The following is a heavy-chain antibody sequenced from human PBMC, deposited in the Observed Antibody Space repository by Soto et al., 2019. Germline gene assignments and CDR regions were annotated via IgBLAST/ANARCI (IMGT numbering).Heavy chain of an antibody. Sequence: SVEPSWKESGYTLASCAMRWMHQAPRQRLEWMGWINAGNGNTKYSQKFQGRVTITRDTSASTAYMELSSLRSEDTAVYYCARVGNVRGVITAPYYYGMDVRGQRTTVTLSS. D-gene: IGHD3-10*01. CDR3: ARVGNVRGVITAPYYYGMDV. CDR2: INAGNGNT. V-gene: IGHV1-3*01. J-gene: IGHJ6*02. CDR1: GYTLASCA.